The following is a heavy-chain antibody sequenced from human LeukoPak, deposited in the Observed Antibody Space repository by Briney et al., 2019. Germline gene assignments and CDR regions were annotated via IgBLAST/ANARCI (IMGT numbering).Heavy chain of an antibody. CDR3: AAQVAQVLMDPKINYFDY. CDR1: GGSISSSSYY. D-gene: IGHD3-16*01. J-gene: IGHJ4*02. Sequence: SETLSLTCTVSGGSISSSSYYWGWIRQPPGKGLEWIGNIYYSGSTYYNPSLKSRVAISVDTSKNQFSLKLSSVTATDTAVYYCAAQVAQVLMDPKINYFDYWGQGTLVAVSS. CDR2: IYYSGST. V-gene: IGHV4-39*01.